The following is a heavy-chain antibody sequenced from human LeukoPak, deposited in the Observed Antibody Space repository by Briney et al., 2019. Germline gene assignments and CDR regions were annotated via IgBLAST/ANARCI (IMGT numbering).Heavy chain of an antibody. V-gene: IGHV3-30*02. J-gene: IGHJ4*02. CDR3: AKDGRVATVFDY. D-gene: IGHD5-12*01. CDR2: IRYDGSNK. Sequence: GGSLRLSCAASGFTFSSYGMHWVRRAPGKGLEWVAFIRYDGSNKYYADSVKGRFTISRDNSKNTLYLQMNSLRAEDTAVYYCAKDGRVATVFDYWGQGTLVTVSS. CDR1: GFTFSSYG.